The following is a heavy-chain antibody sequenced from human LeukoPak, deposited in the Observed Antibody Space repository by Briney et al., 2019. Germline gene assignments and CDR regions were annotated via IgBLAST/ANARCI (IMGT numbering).Heavy chain of an antibody. CDR1: GYTFTSYD. Sequence: GASVKVSCKASGYTFTSYDINWVRQATGQGLEWMGRINPNNGGTNYAQKFQGGVTMTRDMSMSTAYMELSRLRSDDTAVYYCAGEDNSSGYRPFDIWGQGTMVTVPS. V-gene: IGHV1-2*06. J-gene: IGHJ3*02. D-gene: IGHD3-22*01. CDR2: INPNNGGT. CDR3: AGEDNSSGYRPFDI.